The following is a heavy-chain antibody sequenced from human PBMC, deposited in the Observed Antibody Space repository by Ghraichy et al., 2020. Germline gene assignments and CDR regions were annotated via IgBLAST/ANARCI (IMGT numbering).Heavy chain of an antibody. V-gene: IGHV4-39*01. CDR2: IYYSGST. Sequence: SQTLSLTCTVSGGSISSSSYYWGWIRQPPGKGLEWIGSIYYSGSTYYNPSLKSRVTISVDTSKNQFSLKLSSVTAADTAMYYCGRSGSYDYWGQGTLVTVSS. D-gene: IGHD1-26*01. J-gene: IGHJ4*02. CDR3: GRSGSYDY. CDR1: GGSISSSSYY.